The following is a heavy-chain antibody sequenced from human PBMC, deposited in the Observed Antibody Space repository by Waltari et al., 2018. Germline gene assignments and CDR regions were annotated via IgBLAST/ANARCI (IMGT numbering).Heavy chain of an antibody. J-gene: IGHJ3*01. Sequence: QLHLQESGPGLVKPSETLSLTCSVSGVSIISTTYDWAWIRHSPGKGLAWIGSIDYSGTTYYNPSLKSRVTMSVDTSRNHYSLSLRALTAADTAVYYCARPRPRAFDVWGLGRRVNVSS. CDR2: IDYSGTT. CDR3: ARPRPRAFDV. D-gene: IGHD6-25*01. V-gene: IGHV4-39*02. CDR1: GVSIISTTYD.